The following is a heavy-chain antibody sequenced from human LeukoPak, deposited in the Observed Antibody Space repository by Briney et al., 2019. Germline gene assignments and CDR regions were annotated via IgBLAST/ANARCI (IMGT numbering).Heavy chain of an antibody. J-gene: IGHJ6*02. CDR2: IWYDGSNK. Sequence: GRSLRLSCAASGFTFSSYGMHWVRLAPGKGLEWVAVIWYDGSNKYYADSVKGRFTISRDNSKNTLYLQMNSLRAEDTAVYYCARASQDFWSGYYTLGMDVWGQGTTVTVSS. D-gene: IGHD3-3*01. CDR1: GFTFSSYG. V-gene: IGHV3-33*01. CDR3: ARASQDFWSGYYTLGMDV.